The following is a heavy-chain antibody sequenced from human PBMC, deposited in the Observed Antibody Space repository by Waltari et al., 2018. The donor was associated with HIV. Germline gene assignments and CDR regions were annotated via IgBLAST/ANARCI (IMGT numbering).Heavy chain of an antibody. CDR2: IRGGGET. Sequence: QLLESGGGLVEPGGSLRLSCAASGFIFTDFAMAWVRQAPGKGLGGVAAIRGGGETFYAGPVKGRFTISRDNSKNTLYLQMNSLRADDAAVYYCVKDSGRAADVFDLWGQGTMVTVSS. J-gene: IGHJ3*01. D-gene: IGHD3-10*01. V-gene: IGHV3-23*01. CDR3: VKDSGRAADVFDL. CDR1: GFIFTDFA.